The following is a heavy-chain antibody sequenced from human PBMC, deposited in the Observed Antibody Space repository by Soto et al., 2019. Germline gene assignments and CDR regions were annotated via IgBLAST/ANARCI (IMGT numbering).Heavy chain of an antibody. D-gene: IGHD4-17*01. Sequence: SETLSLTCAVSGGSISSSNWWSWVRQPPGKGLEWIGEIYHSGSTNYNPSLKSRVTISVDKSKNQFSLKLSSVTAADTAVYYCARDGRGDYVTPYYYYGMDVWGQGTTVTVSS. CDR3: ARDGRGDYVTPYYYYGMDV. CDR2: IYHSGST. CDR1: GGSISSSNW. J-gene: IGHJ6*02. V-gene: IGHV4-4*02.